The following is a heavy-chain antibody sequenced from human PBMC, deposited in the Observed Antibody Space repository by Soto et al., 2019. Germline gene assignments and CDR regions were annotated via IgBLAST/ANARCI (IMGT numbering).Heavy chain of an antibody. Sequence: ASVKVSCKASGYTFTSYCMHWVRQAPGQGLEWMGIINPSGGSTRYAQKFQGRVTMTRDTSTSTVYMELSSLRSEDTAVYYCARAEEGPLSFSDYWGQGTLVTVSS. V-gene: IGHV1-46*03. J-gene: IGHJ4*02. D-gene: IGHD3-16*02. CDR1: GYTFTSYC. CDR3: ARAEEGPLSFSDY. CDR2: INPSGGST.